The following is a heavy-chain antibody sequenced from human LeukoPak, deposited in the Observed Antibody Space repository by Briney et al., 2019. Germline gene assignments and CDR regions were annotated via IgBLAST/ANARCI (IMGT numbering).Heavy chain of an antibody. J-gene: IGHJ6*03. V-gene: IGHV3-30*04. CDR1: GFTFRSYA. Sequence: GGSLRLSCSASGFTFRSYAMHWVRQAPGKGLEWVAVMSYDETTNYYADSVKGRFTISRDNSKNTLYLQMNSLRAEDTAVYYCARYYSSGWYDYYYYYMDVWGKGTTVTVSS. D-gene: IGHD6-19*01. CDR3: ARYYSSGWYDYYYYYMDV. CDR2: MSYDETTN.